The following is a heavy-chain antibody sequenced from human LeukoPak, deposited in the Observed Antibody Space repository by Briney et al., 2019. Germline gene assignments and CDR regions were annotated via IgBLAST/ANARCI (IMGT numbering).Heavy chain of an antibody. Sequence: ASVKVSCKASGGTFSSYAISWVRQAPGQGLEWMGGIIPIFGTANYAQKFQGRVTITADESTSTAYMELSSLRSEDTAVYYCARDSNPWQQPDYWGQGTLVTVSS. J-gene: IGHJ4*02. CDR2: IIPIFGTA. D-gene: IGHD6-13*01. V-gene: IGHV1-69*01. CDR1: GGTFSSYA. CDR3: ARDSNPWQQPDY.